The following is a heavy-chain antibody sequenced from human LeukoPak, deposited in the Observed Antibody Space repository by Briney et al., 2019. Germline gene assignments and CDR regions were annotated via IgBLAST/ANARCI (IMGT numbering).Heavy chain of an antibody. CDR1: GFTVSNNY. CDR2: IYSGGNT. J-gene: IGHJ4*02. V-gene: IGHV3-66*01. CDR3: AKEAGDGYKMEEFDY. Sequence: GGSLRLSCAVSGFTVSNNYMTWVRQAPGKGLEWVSVIYSGGNTYYADSVKDRFTISRDNSKNTLYLQMNSLRAEDTALYYCAKEAGDGYKMEEFDYWGQGTLVTVSS. D-gene: IGHD5-24*01.